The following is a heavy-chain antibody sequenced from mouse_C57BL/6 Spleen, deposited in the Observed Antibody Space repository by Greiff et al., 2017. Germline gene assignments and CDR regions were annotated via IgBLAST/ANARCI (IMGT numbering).Heavy chain of an antibody. V-gene: IGHV1-69*01. D-gene: IGHD2-10*02. CDR2: IDPSDSYT. J-gene: IGHJ2*01. CDR3: ARGDDSMYYFDY. Sequence: QVQLQQPGAELVMPGASVKLSCKASGYTFTSYWMHWVKQRPGQGLEWIGEIDPSDSYTDYNQKFKGKSTLTVDKSSSTAYMQLSSLTSEDSAVYYCARGDDSMYYFDYWGQGTTLTVSS. CDR1: GYTFTSYW.